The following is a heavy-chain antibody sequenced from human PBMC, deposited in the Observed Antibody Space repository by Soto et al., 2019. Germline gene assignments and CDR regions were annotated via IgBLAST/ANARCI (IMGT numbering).Heavy chain of an antibody. CDR1: GFTFDDYA. CDR3: AKVGGMVRGVPSYYYYYYMDV. Sequence: GGSLRLSCAASGFTFDDYAMHWVRQAPGKGLEWVSGISWNSGSIGYADSVKGRFTISRDNAKNSLYLQMNSLRAEDTALYYCAKVGGMVRGVPSYYYYYYMDVWGKGTTVTVSS. V-gene: IGHV3-9*01. D-gene: IGHD3-10*01. J-gene: IGHJ6*03. CDR2: ISWNSGSI.